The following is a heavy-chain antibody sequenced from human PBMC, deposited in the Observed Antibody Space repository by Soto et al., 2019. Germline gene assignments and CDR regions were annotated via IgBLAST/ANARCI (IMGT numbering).Heavy chain of an antibody. Sequence: EVQLVESGGGLIQPGRSLRLSCAASGFSFDDYAMHWVRQTPGKGLEWVSGISWNSGSIGYADSVKGRFTISRDNTKNSLYLQMNSLRAEDTALYYCAKDSSGSSNYYGMGVWGQGTTVTFSS. CDR2: ISWNSGSI. CDR3: AKDSSGSSNYYGMGV. CDR1: GFSFDDYA. V-gene: IGHV3-9*01. J-gene: IGHJ6*01. D-gene: IGHD2-2*01.